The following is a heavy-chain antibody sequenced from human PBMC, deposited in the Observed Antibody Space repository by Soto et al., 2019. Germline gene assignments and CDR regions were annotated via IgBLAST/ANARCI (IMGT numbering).Heavy chain of an antibody. V-gene: IGHV5-10-1*01. Sequence: GESLKISCKGSGYSFTSYWIIWVRQMPGKGLEXMGXXDXXDXXXXXSXXXQGHVTISADKSISTAYLQWSSLKASETAMYYCARLRSRGWSDIDYWGQGTLVTVSS. CDR1: GYSFTSYW. CDR2: XDXXDXXX. J-gene: IGHJ4*02. CDR3: ARLRSRGWSDIDY. D-gene: IGHD6-19*01.